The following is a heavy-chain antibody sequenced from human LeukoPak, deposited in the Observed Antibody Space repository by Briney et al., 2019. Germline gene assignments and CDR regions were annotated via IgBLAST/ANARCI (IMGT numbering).Heavy chain of an antibody. CDR1: GFTFSSYS. D-gene: IGHD6-19*01. V-gene: IGHV3-21*01. Sequence: GGSLRLSCAASGFTFSSYSMNWVRQAPGKGLEWVSSISSSSSYIYYADSVKGRFTISRDNAKNSLYLQMNSLRAEDTAVYYCARDRSSGWYQYFDYWGQGTLVTVSS. CDR2: ISSSSSYI. CDR3: ARDRSSGWYQYFDY. J-gene: IGHJ4*02.